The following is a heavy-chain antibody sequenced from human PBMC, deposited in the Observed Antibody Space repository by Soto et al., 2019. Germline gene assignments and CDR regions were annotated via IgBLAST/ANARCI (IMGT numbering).Heavy chain of an antibody. CDR2: ISNDESNK. V-gene: IGHV3-30-3*01. CDR1: GFTFSRYA. J-gene: IGHJ5*02. Sequence: GGSLRLSCAASGFTFSRYATHWVRQAPGKGLEWVAVISNDESNKYYADSVKGRFTISRDNSKNTLYLQMNSLRAEDTAVYYCARDGLWSGYFGWFDPWGQGTLVTVLL. CDR3: ARDGLWSGYFGWFDP. D-gene: IGHD3-3*01.